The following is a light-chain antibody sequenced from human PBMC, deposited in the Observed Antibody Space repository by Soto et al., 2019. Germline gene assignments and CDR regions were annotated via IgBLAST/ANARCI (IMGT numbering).Light chain of an antibody. J-gene: IGLJ3*02. Sequence: QLVLTQPPSVSGAPGQRVTISCTGSSSNIGAGYNVHWYQQVPGTAPKLLIYGDSNRPSGVPDRFSGSKSGTSASLAITGLQAEDEADYYCQFYDSSLSGWLFGGGTKLTVL. CDR3: QFYDSSLSGWL. V-gene: IGLV1-40*01. CDR2: GDS. CDR1: SSNIGAGYN.